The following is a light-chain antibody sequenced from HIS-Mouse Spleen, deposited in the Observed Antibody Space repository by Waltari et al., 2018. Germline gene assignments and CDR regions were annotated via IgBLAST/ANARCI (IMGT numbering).Light chain of an antibody. V-gene: IGKV1-9*01. CDR1: QGISSY. CDR3: QQLNSYPPT. J-gene: IGKJ1*01. CDR2: AAS. Sequence: DIQLTQSPSFLSASVGERVTITCRAIQGISSYLACYQQKPGKAPKLLIYAASTLQSGVPSRFSGSGSGTEFTLTISSLQPEDFATYYCQQLNSYPPTFGQGTKVEIK.